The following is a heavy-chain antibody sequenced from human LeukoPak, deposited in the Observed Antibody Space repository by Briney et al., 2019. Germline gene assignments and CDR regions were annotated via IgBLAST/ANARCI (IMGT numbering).Heavy chain of an antibody. V-gene: IGHV4-34*01. Sequence: SETLSLTCAVYGGSFSGYYWSWIRQPPGKGLEWIGEINHSGSTNYNPSLKSRVTISVDTSKNQFSLKLSSVTAADTAVYYCARGSYYDFWSGYYSGNPWFDPWGQGTLVTVSS. CDR1: GGSFSGYY. D-gene: IGHD3-3*01. CDR2: INHSGST. J-gene: IGHJ5*02. CDR3: ARGSYYDFWSGYYSGNPWFDP.